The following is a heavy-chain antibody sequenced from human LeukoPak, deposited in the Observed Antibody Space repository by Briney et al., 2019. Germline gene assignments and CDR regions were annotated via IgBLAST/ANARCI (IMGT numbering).Heavy chain of an antibody. CDR2: IRSKGDNYAT. J-gene: IGHJ6*02. Sequence: GGSLKLSCAASGSTFSGSTVHWVRQASGKGLEWVGRIRSKGDNYATAYAASVQGRFTLSRDDSKSTTYLQMNSLKTEGTAVYYCSKRPKDYYYGMDVWGQGTTVTVSS. CDR3: SKRPKDYYYGMDV. V-gene: IGHV3-73*01. CDR1: GSTFSGST.